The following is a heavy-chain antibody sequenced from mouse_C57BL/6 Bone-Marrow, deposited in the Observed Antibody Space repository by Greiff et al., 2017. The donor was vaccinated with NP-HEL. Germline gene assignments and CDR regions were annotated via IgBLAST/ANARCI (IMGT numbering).Heavy chain of an antibody. CDR1: GFTFSSYG. V-gene: IGHV5-6*02. CDR2: ISSGGSYT. Sequence: EVKLEESGGDLVKPGGSLKLSCAASGFTFSSYGMSWVRQTPDKRLEWVATISSGGSYTYYPDSVKGRFTISRDNAKNTLYLQMSSLKSEDTAMYYCARPAFYAMDYWGQGTSVTVSS. CDR3: ARPAFYAMDY. J-gene: IGHJ4*01.